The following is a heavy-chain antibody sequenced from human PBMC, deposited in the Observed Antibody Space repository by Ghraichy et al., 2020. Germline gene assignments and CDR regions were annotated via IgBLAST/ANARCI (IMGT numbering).Heavy chain of an antibody. CDR2: IYWDDDK. V-gene: IGHV2-5*02. CDR3: AHTIKPYSSSWYIYYYYYGMDV. Sequence: SGPTLVKPTQTLTLTCTFSGFSLSTSGVGVGWIRQPPGKALEWLALIYWDDDKRYSPSLKSRLTIIKDTSKNQVVLTMTNMDPVDTATYYCAHTIKPYSSSWYIYYYYYGMDVWGQGTTVTVSS. D-gene: IGHD6-13*01. J-gene: IGHJ6*02. CDR1: GFSLSTSGVG.